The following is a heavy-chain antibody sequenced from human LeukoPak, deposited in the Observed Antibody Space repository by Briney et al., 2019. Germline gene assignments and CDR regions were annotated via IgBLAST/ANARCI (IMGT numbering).Heavy chain of an antibody. CDR3: ARLPLGSGWYNWFDP. V-gene: IGHV3-48*03. J-gene: IGHJ5*02. D-gene: IGHD6-19*01. CDR1: GFTFSSYE. CDR2: ISSSGSTI. Sequence: GGSLRLSCAASGFTFSSYEMNWVRQAPGKGLEWVSYISSSGSTIYYAGSVKGRFTISRDNAKNSLYLQMNSLRAEDTAVYYCARLPLGSGWYNWFDPWGQGTLVTVSS.